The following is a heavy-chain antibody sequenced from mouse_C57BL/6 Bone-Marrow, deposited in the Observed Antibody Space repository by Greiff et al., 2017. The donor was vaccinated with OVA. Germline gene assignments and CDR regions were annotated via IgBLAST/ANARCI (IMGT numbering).Heavy chain of an antibody. CDR3: ARDSELGQYFDV. D-gene: IGHD4-1*01. J-gene: IGHJ1*03. CDR2: SRNKANDYTT. V-gene: IGHV7-1*01. CDR1: GFTFSDFY. Sequence: EVNVVESGGGLVQSGRSLRLSCATSGFTFSDFYMEWVRQAPGKGLEWIAASRNKANDYTTEYSASVKGRFIVSRDTSQSILYLQMNALRAEDTAIYYCARDSELGQYFDVWGTGTTVTVSS.